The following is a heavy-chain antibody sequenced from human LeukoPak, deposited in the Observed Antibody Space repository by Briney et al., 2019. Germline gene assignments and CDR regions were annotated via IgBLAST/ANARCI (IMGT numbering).Heavy chain of an antibody. CDR1: GYSFSDYW. D-gene: IGHD2-2*03. CDR3: ARQRGYRMTKDGFDV. J-gene: IGHJ3*01. CDR2: IYPGDSET. Sequence: GAPLKISCKASGYSFSDYWIGWVRHMPGKGLEWMTIIYPGDSETRYSPSLQDQVTISADKSLNTVYLQWNSLMAPDTAMYYCARQRGYRMTKDGFDVWAQGTMITVSS. V-gene: IGHV5-51*01.